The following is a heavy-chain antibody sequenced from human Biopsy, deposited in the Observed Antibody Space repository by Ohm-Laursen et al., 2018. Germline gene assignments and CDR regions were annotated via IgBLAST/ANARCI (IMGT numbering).Heavy chain of an antibody. CDR2: INHSGST. J-gene: IGHJ4*02. D-gene: IGHD6-19*01. V-gene: IGHV4-34*01. Sequence: SDTLSLTCAVYGGSFNGYYWSWIRQPPGKGLEWIGEINHSGSTNYNPSLKSRVTISVDTSKNQFFLKLSSVTAADTAVYYCARGRLRAVARFDYWGQGTLVTVSS. CDR1: GGSFNGYY. CDR3: ARGRLRAVARFDY.